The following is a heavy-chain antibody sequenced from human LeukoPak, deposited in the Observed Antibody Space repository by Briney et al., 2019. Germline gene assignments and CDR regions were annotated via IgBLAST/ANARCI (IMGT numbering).Heavy chain of an antibody. D-gene: IGHD3-22*01. V-gene: IGHV4-39*07. J-gene: IGHJ4*02. CDR2: IYYSGST. CDR3: AREDSSPRDSDY. CDR1: GGSISSSSYY. Sequence: SETLSLTCTVSGGSISSSSYYWGWIRQPPGTGLEWIGSIYYSGSTYYNPSLKSRVTISVDTSKNQFSLKLSSVTAADTAVYYCAREDSSPRDSDYWGQGTLVTVSS.